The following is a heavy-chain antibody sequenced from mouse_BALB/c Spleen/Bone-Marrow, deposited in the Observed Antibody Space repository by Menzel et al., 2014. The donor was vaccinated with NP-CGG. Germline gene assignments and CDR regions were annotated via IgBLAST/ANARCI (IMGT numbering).Heavy chain of an antibody. Sequence: QVQLKQPGAELVRPGVSVKISCKGSGYTFTDYAVHWVKRSHTKSLEWIGLISSYYGDATYNQKFKGKATMTVDKSSSTAFLELARLTSEDSAIYYCARSGKVRNAMDYWGQGTSVTVSS. CDR2: ISSYYGDA. CDR3: ARSGKVRNAMDY. CDR1: GYTFTDYA. D-gene: IGHD2-14*01. V-gene: IGHV1-67*01. J-gene: IGHJ4*01.